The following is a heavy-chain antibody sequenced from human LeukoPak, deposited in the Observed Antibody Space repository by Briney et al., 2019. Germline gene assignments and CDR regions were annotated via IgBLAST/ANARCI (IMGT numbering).Heavy chain of an antibody. CDR3: AKASSGSYEPAFDI. J-gene: IGHJ3*02. Sequence: GRSLRLSCAASGFTFSSYGMHWVRQAPGKGLEWVAVIWYDGSNKYYADSVKGRFTISRDNSKNTLYLQMNSLRAEDTAVYYCAKASSGSYEPAFDIWGQGTMVTVSS. CDR1: GFTFSSYG. CDR2: IWYDGSNK. D-gene: IGHD1-26*01. V-gene: IGHV3-33*06.